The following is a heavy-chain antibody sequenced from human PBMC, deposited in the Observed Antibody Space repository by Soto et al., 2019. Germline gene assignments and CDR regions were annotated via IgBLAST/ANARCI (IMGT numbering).Heavy chain of an antibody. V-gene: IGHV4-30-2*01. D-gene: IGHD3-3*01. J-gene: IGHJ4*02. CDR1: GGSISNDGYS. CDR2: INHGGNT. Sequence: QLQLQESGSGLVRSSQTLSLACAVSGGSISNDGYSWSWIRQPPGKGLEWIGYINHGGNTYYNPSLKSRVSISVDRSKNQFSLKLSAVTAADTAMYYCARGLERDAYNIDFWGQGTLVTVSS. CDR3: ARGLERDAYNIDF.